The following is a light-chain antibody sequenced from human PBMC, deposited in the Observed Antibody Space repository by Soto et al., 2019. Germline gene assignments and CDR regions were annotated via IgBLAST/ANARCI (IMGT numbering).Light chain of an antibody. CDR3: QQYGSSPRT. Sequence: IALTQSPGTLSLSPGERATLSCRASQSVSSSYLAWYQQKPGQAPRLLIYGASSRATGIPDRFSGSGSGTDFTLTIIRLEPEDFAVYYCQQYGSSPRTFGQGTRVDIK. CDR1: QSVSSSY. V-gene: IGKV3-20*01. CDR2: GAS. J-gene: IGKJ1*01.